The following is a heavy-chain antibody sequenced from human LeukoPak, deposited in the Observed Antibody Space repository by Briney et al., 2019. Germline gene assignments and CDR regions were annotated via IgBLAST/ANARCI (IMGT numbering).Heavy chain of an antibody. CDR1: GFTFSSYG. V-gene: IGHV3-30*18. D-gene: IGHD5-24*01. J-gene: IGHJ4*02. CDR2: ISYDGSNK. CDR3: AKDHLEMATAGCFDY. Sequence: GRSLRLSCAASGFTFSSYGMHWVRQAPGKGLEWVAVISYDGSNKYYADSEKGRFTISRDNSKNTLYLQMNSLRAEDTAVYYCAKDHLEMATAGCFDYWGQGTLVTVSS.